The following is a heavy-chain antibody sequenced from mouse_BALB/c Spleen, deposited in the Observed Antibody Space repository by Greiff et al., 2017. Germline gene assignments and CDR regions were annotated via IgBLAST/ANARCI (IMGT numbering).Heavy chain of an antibody. CDR2: ISYDGSN. CDR3: ANYDGFAY. CDR1: GYSITSGYY. V-gene: IGHV3-6*02. Sequence: EVHLVESGPGLVKPSQSLSLTCSVTGYSITSGYYWNWIRQFPGNKLEWMGYISYDGSNNYNPSLKNRISITRDTSKNQFFLKLNSVTTEDTATYYCANYDGFAYWGQGTLVTVSA. D-gene: IGHD2-4*01. J-gene: IGHJ3*01.